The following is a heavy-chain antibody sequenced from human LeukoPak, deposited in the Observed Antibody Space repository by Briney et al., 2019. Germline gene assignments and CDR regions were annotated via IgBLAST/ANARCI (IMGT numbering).Heavy chain of an antibody. V-gene: IGHV4-39*07. CDR3: ATLARYGSGSYHPYFDY. J-gene: IGHJ4*02. Sequence: SETLSLTCTVSGGSISSSSYYWGWIRQPPGKGLEWIGSIYYSGSTYYNPSLKSRVTISVDTSKNQFSLKLSSVTAADTAVYYCATLARYGSGSYHPYFDYWGQGTLVTVSS. D-gene: IGHD3-10*01. CDR1: GGSISSSSYY. CDR2: IYYSGST.